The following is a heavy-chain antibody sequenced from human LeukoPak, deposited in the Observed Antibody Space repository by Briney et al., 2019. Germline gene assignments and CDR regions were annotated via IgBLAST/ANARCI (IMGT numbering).Heavy chain of an antibody. D-gene: IGHD2-2*01. CDR2: INPNSGGT. CDR1: GGTFSSYA. V-gene: IGHV1-2*02. CDR3: ARGPPSWVVVPAAYLYNWFDP. J-gene: IGHJ5*02. Sequence: ASVKVSCKASGGTFSSYAISWVRQAPGQGLEWMGWINPNSGGTNYAQKFQGRVTMTRDTSISTAYMELSRLRSDDTAVYYCARGPPSWVVVPAAYLYNWFDPWGQGTLVTVSS.